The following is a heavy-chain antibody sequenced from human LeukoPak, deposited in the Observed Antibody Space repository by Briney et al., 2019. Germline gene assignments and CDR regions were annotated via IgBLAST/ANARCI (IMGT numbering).Heavy chain of an antibody. CDR1: GYTFTSYD. Sequence: GASVKVSCKASGYTFTSYDINWARQATGQGLEWMGWMNPNSGNTGYAQKFQGRVTMTRNTSISTAYMELSSLRSEDTAVYYCARGRRPIVVVPDDIHKPLNYFDPWGQGTLVTVSS. V-gene: IGHV1-8*01. CDR2: MNPNSGNT. CDR3: ARGRRPIVVVPDDIHKPLNYFDP. J-gene: IGHJ5*02. D-gene: IGHD2-2*01.